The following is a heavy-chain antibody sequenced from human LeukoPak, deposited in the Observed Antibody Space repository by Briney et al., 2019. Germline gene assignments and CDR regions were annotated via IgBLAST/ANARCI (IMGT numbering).Heavy chain of an antibody. J-gene: IGHJ3*02. CDR3: AKELVVVAAKNAFDI. Sequence: GGSLRLSCAASGFTFSSYGMHWVRQAPGKGLEWVAFIRYDGSNKYYADSVKGRFTISRDDSKNTLYLQMNSLRAEDTGVYYCAKELVVVAAKNAFDIWGQGTMVTVSS. D-gene: IGHD2-15*01. CDR1: GFTFSSYG. CDR2: IRYDGSNK. V-gene: IGHV3-30*02.